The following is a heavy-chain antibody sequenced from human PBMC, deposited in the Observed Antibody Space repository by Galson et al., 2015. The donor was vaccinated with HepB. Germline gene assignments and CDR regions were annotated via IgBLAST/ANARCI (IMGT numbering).Heavy chain of an antibody. D-gene: IGHD2-2*01. Sequence: SLRLSCAASGFTFSGYAMHWVRQAPGKGLEWVAFIRYDGSNKYYADSVKGRFTISRDNSKNTLCLQMNSLRADDTAVYYCAKDHRGTSSGPDYWGQGTLVTVSS. V-gene: IGHV3-30*02. CDR3: AKDHRGTSSGPDY. CDR1: GFTFSGYA. J-gene: IGHJ4*02. CDR2: IRYDGSNK.